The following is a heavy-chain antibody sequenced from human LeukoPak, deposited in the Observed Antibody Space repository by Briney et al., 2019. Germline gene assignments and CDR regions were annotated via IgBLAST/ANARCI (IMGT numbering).Heavy chain of an antibody. J-gene: IGHJ4*02. CDR1: GFTFSNYW. CDR3: ARVEYFGSESYSLFDY. Sequence: GGSLRLSCTASGFTFSNYWMSWVRQAPGKGLEWVANIKEDGSERYYLDSVKGRFTVSRDNAENSLYLQMNSLRAEDAAVYYCARVEYFGSESYSLFDYWGQGALVTVSS. D-gene: IGHD3-10*01. V-gene: IGHV3-7*03. CDR2: IKEDGSER.